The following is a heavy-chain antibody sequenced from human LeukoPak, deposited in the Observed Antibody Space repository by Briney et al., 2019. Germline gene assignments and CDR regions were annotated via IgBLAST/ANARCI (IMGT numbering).Heavy chain of an antibody. CDR2: IIPIFGTA. J-gene: IGHJ4*02. D-gene: IGHD2-21*02. CDR1: GGTFSSYA. V-gene: IGHV1-69*05. Sequence: SVKVSCKASGGTFSSYAISWVRQAPGQGLEWMGGIIPIFGTASYAQKFQGRVTMTRDTSTSTVYMELSSLRSEDTAVYYCARDLEVVVTAIGDYWGQGTLVTVSS. CDR3: ARDLEVVVTAIGDY.